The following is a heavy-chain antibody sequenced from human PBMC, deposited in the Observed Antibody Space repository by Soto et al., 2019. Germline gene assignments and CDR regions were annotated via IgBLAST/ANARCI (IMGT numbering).Heavy chain of an antibody. CDR2: SYYSGTT. D-gene: IGHD1-20*01. CDR1: GASISVRSYY. Sequence: PSETLSLTCTVSGASISVRSYYWTWIRQPPGKGLEWIGSSYYSGTTYFNPSLKSRATISVDTSKNQFSLRLTSVTAADTAIYYCTRRYNWNDNYFDSWGPGALVTVSS. V-gene: IGHV4-39*01. CDR3: TRRYNWNDNYFDS. J-gene: IGHJ5*01.